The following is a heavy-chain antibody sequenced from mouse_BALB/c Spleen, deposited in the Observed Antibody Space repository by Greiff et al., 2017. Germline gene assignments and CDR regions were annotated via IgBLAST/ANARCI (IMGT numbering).Heavy chain of an antibody. V-gene: IGHV1-69*02. CDR1: GYTFTSYW. J-gene: IGHJ2*01. CDR2: IYPSDSYT. D-gene: IGHD4-1*01. CDR3: TRTGKYYFDY. Sequence: QVQLQQPGAELVRPGASVKLSCKASGYTFTSYWINWVKQRPGQGLEWIGNIYPSDSYTNYNQKFKDKATLTVDKSSSTAYMQLSSPTAEDSAVYYCTRTGKYYFDYWGQGTTLTVSS.